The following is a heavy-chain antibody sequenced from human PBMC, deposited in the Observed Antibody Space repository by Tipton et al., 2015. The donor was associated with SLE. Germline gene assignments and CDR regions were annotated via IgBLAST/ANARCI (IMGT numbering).Heavy chain of an antibody. J-gene: IGHJ4*02. CDR1: GSTFSSYS. CDR2: ISSSSSTI. V-gene: IGHV3-48*01. Sequence: TLRLSCAASGSTFSSYSMNWVRQAPGKGLEWVSYISSSSSTIYYADSVKGRFTISRDNAKNSLYLQMNSLRAEDTAVYYCARLDNIAAAYWGQGTLVTVSS. D-gene: IGHD6-13*01. CDR3: ARLDNIAAAY.